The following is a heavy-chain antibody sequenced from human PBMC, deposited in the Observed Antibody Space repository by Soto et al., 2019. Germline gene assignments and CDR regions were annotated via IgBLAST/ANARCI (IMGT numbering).Heavy chain of an antibody. V-gene: IGHV5-10-1*01. CDR3: AREDIVVVVAATLRPFDY. CDR2: IDPSDSYT. CDR1: GYSFTSYW. Sequence: GESLKISCKGSGYSFTSYWISWVRQMPGKGLEWMGRIDPSDSYTNYSPSFQGHVTISADKSISTAYLQWSSLKASDTAMYYCAREDIVVVVAATLRPFDYWGQGTLVTVSS. D-gene: IGHD2-15*01. J-gene: IGHJ4*02.